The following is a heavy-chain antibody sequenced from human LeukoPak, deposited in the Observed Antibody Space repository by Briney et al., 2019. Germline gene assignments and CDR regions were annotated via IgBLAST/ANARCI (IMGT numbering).Heavy chain of an antibody. V-gene: IGHV4-59*08. CDR1: GGPISRYY. CDR2: IYYSGST. J-gene: IGHJ4*02. D-gene: IGHD1-1*01. Sequence: PSETLSLTCTASGGPISRYYWRWNREPPGEGLEWIGYIYYSGSTNYNASLKSRVTISGDTSKNQFSLKLSSVTAADTAVYYCAKASWVSNADAVLWGQGTVVTVSS. CDR3: AKASWVSNADAVL.